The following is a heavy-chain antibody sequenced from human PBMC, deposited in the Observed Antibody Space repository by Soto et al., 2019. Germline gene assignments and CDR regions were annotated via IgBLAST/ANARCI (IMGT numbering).Heavy chain of an antibody. CDR1: GDSVSTNSGA. D-gene: IGHD2-15*01. Sequence: SQTLSLTCAISGDSVSTNSGAWNWLRQSPSRGLEWLGRTYYRSKWYSDYAVSVKSRITINPDTSKNQFSLQLNSVTPEDTAVYYCTRDPTYCSGGSCFSRWFDPWGQGTLVTVSS. V-gene: IGHV6-1*01. CDR2: TYYRSKWYS. CDR3: TRDPTYCSGGSCFSRWFDP. J-gene: IGHJ5*02.